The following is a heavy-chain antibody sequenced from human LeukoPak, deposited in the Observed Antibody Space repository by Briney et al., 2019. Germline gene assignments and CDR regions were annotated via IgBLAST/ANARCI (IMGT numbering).Heavy chain of an antibody. CDR3: ARDGSARDSSKWYPFFDY. D-gene: IGHD6-13*01. V-gene: IGHV3-30-3*01. J-gene: IGHJ4*02. Sequence: GRSLRLSCATSGFSFTTYTMHWVRQAPGKGLEWVAVISKDGSIKYYADSVRGRFNISRDNSKNTLYLQMNSLRAEDTAVYSCARDGSARDSSKWYPFFDYWGQGTLVTVSS. CDR2: ISKDGSIK. CDR1: GFSFTTYT.